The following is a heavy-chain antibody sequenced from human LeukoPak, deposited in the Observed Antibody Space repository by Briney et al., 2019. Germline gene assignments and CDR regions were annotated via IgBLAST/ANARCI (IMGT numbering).Heavy chain of an antibody. CDR3: ARQTYGSGSYYNLDC. D-gene: IGHD3-10*01. J-gene: IGHJ4*02. V-gene: IGHV4-39*01. CDR1: GGSISSSTPY. Sequence: PSETLSLTCSVSGGSISSSTPYWGWIRQPPGKGLEWIGTIYYSGSTYYNPSLKSRVTISVDTSKNQFSLKLGSVTAADTAVYYCARQTYGSGSYYNLDCWGQGTLVTVSS. CDR2: IYYSGST.